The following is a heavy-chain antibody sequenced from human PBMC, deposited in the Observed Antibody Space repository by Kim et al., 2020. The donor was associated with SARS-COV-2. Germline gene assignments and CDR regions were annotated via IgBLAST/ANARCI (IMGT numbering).Heavy chain of an antibody. D-gene: IGHD2-21*01. CDR1: GFTFTGHS. CDR3: LKGGWGLLLAH. V-gene: IGHV3-23*01. J-gene: IGHJ4*02. CDR2: IDGSGDST. Sequence: GGSLRLSCTASGFTFTGHSLGLVPQAPGQGLEWVSSIDGSGDSTLLFNPVKGPFSLPREHSKNPPYSQMSPFRTDDPAAYYRLKGGWGLLLAHWGQGPL.